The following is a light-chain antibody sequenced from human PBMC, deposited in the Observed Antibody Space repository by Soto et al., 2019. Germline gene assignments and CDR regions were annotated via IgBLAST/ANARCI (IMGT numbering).Light chain of an antibody. CDR3: QQTNSFPFT. J-gene: IGKJ3*01. Sequence: DIQMTQSPSSVSASVGDIVTITFRASQDIAGWLAWYQQIPGKAPKLLIFSASSLQSGVPSRFSGSGSGTDFTLTINSLQPEDFATYYCQQTNSFPFTFGPGTKVD. CDR1: QDIAGW. V-gene: IGKV1-12*01. CDR2: SAS.